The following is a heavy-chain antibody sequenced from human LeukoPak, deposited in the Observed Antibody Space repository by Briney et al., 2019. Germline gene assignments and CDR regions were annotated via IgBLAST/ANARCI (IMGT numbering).Heavy chain of an antibody. Sequence: GASVKVSCKAFGGTFSSYAISWVRQAPGQGLEWMGGIIPIFGTANYAQKFQGRVTITADESTSTAYMELSSLRFEDTAVYYCACTRGAIWADMDVWGKGTTVTVSS. CDR1: GGTFSSYA. V-gene: IGHV1-69*13. CDR2: IIPIFGTA. J-gene: IGHJ6*03. CDR3: ACTRGAIWADMDV. D-gene: IGHD3-16*01.